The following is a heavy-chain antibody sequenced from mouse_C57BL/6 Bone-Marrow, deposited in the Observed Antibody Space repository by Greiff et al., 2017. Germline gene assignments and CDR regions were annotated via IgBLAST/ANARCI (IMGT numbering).Heavy chain of an antibody. D-gene: IGHD1-2*01. CDR2: IDPSDSYT. J-gene: IGHJ3*01. CDR1: GYTFTSYW. V-gene: IGHV1-59*01. Sequence: QVQLQQPGAELVRPGTSVKLSCKASGYTFTSYWMHWVKQRPGQGLEWIGVIDPSDSYTNYNQKFKGKATLTVDPSSSTAYMQLSSLTSEDSAVYYCARGLLRPFAYWGQGTLVTVSA. CDR3: ARGLLRPFAY.